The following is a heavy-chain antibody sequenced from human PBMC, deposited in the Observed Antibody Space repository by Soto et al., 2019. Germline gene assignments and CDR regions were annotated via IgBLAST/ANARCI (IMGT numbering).Heavy chain of an antibody. V-gene: IGHV1-69*01. CDR2: IIPLCNVA. D-gene: IGHD4-4*01. CDR1: GGTFSNFA. Sequence: QVQLVQSGPEVKKPGSSVKVSCEASGGTFSNFAVNWVRQAPGQGLEWVGGIIPLCNVAKYAQKFEGRVTMFADAPRTTAYTVARSQRPEAPSVSVGAAPRMRLLVSDYKGTKGRSVWCQGKMVSGSS. J-gene: IGHJ3*01. CDR3: AAPRMRLLVSDYKGTKGRSV.